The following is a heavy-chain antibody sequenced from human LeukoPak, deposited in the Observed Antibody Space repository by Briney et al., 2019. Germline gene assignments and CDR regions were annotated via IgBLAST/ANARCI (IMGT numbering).Heavy chain of an antibody. Sequence: SETLSLTCAVYGGSFSGYYWSWIRQPPGKGLEWIGEINHSGSTSYNPSLKSRVTISVDTSKNQFSLKLSSVTAADTAVYYCARGPRRSGSMGYWGQGTLVTVSS. CDR3: ARGPRRSGSMGY. V-gene: IGHV4-34*01. D-gene: IGHD1-26*01. J-gene: IGHJ4*02. CDR1: GGSFSGYY. CDR2: INHSGST.